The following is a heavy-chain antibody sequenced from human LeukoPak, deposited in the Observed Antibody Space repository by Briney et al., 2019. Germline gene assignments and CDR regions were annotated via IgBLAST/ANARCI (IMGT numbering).Heavy chain of an antibody. D-gene: IGHD3-16*02. CDR3: AKVGPLRLGELSPKGAYWYFDL. CDR2: ISYDGSNK. Sequence: GGSLRLSCAASGFTFSSYGMHWVRQAPGKGLEWVAVISYDGSNKYYADSVKGRFTISRDNSKNTLYLQMNSLRAEDTAVYYCAKVGPLRLGELSPKGAYWYFDLWGRGTLVTVSS. V-gene: IGHV3-30*18. CDR1: GFTFSSYG. J-gene: IGHJ2*01.